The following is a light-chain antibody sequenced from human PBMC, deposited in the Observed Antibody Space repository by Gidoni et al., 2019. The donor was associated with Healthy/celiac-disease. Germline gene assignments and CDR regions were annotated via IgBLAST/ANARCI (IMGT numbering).Light chain of an antibody. CDR2: AAS. CDR1: QSISSY. Sequence: DIQMTQSPSSLSASVGDRVTITCRASQSISSYLNWYQQKPGKAPKLLIYAASSLQSGVPSRFSVSGSGTDFTLTISILQPEAFATYYCHQRYSTPLTFGQGTKVEIK. V-gene: IGKV1-39*01. CDR3: HQRYSTPLT. J-gene: IGKJ1*01.